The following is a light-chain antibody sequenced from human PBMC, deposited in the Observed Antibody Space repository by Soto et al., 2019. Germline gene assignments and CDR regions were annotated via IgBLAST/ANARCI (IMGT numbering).Light chain of an antibody. Sequence: DIVMTQSPDSLAVSLGERATINCKSSQTVLRSSNNKNHLAWYQQKPEQPPKMLISWASTRESEVPDRFSGSGSGTDFTLTISSLQAEDVAVYYCQHYYTVPVTFGQGTRLEIK. CDR1: QTVLRSSNNKNH. V-gene: IGKV4-1*01. CDR2: WAS. CDR3: QHYYTVPVT. J-gene: IGKJ5*01.